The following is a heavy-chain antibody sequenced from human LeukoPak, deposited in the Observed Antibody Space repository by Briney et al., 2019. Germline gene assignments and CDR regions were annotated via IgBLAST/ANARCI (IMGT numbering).Heavy chain of an antibody. J-gene: IGHJ4*02. Sequence: GGSLRLSCAASGFTFSSYSMNWVRQAPGKGLEWVSAISGSGGSTYYADSVKGRFTISRDNSKNTLYLQMNSLRAEDTAVYYCARDPLARHYYGSGAVSYWGQGTLVTVSS. CDR3: ARDPLARHYYGSGAVSY. CDR1: GFTFSSYS. D-gene: IGHD3-10*01. CDR2: ISGSGGST. V-gene: IGHV3-23*01.